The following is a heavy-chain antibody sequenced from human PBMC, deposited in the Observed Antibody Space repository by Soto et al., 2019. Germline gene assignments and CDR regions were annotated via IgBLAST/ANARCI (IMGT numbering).Heavy chain of an antibody. D-gene: IGHD2-15*01. CDR1: GFTFSNAW. CDR2: IKSKTDGGTT. CDR3: TKLRRWYPIAS. J-gene: IGHJ4*02. Sequence: EVQLVESGGGLVKPGGSLRLSCAASGFTFSNAWMNWVRQAPGKGLEWVGRIKSKTDGGTTDYAAPVKGRFTISRDDSENTLYLQMNSLKAEDSSVYYCTKLRRWYPIASWGLGTLVTVSS. V-gene: IGHV3-15*07.